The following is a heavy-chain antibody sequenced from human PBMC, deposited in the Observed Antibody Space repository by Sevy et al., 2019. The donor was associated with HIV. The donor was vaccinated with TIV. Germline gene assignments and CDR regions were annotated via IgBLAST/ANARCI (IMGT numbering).Heavy chain of an antibody. D-gene: IGHD2-21*02. CDR2: IYYSGST. CDR3: ARSVGTGNYFDY. V-gene: IGHV4-59*13. CDR1: GGSMTSYY. Sequence: SETLSLTCTVSGGSMTSYYWNWIRQPPGKGLEWIEYIYYSGSTNYNPSLKSQVTMSVDTSKNRFSLTLISVTAGDTAVYHCARSVGTGNYFDYWGQGALVTVSS. J-gene: IGHJ4*02.